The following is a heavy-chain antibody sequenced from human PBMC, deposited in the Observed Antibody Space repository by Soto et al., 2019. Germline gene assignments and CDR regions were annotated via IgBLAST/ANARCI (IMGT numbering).Heavy chain of an antibody. CDR1: GGSISSGGYY. V-gene: IGHV4-31*03. D-gene: IGHD3-10*01. CDR3: AREKMTTVRGVLYYYYGMDV. Sequence: SETLSLTRTVSGGSISSGGYYWSWIRQHPGKGLEWIGYIYYSGSTYYNPSLKSRVTISVDTSKNQFSLKLSSVTAADTAVYYHAREKMTTVRGVLYYYYGMDVWGQGATVTVS. J-gene: IGHJ6*02. CDR2: IYYSGST.